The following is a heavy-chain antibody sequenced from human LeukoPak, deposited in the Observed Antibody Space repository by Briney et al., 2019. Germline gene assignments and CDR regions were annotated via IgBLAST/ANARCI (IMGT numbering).Heavy chain of an antibody. CDR1: GFTFRTYG. Sequence: GGSLRLSCAASGFTFRTYGMDWVRQAPGKGLEWVALIWHDSSKEYYADSVKGRFTVSRDNSKDTLYLQMNSLRVEDTAVYYCARAPWLMGNTHSFDIWGQGTMVTVSS. D-gene: IGHD6-19*01. V-gene: IGHV3-33*01. J-gene: IGHJ3*02. CDR2: IWHDSSKE. CDR3: ARAPWLMGNTHSFDI.